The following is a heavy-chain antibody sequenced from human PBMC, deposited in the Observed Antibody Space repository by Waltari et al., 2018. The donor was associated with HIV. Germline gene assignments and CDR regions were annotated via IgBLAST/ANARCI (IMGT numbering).Heavy chain of an antibody. CDR2: ISSSSSFI. V-gene: IGHV3-11*01. Sequence: QVQMVESGGGLVKPGGSLRLSCAASGFLFSDFYMTWIRQAPGKGLEWVSYISSSSSFIYYADSVRGRFTISRDNAKNSLYLQMNSLRAEDTAVYYCARGGSGWYREAAEIDYWGQGTLVTVSS. D-gene: IGHD6-19*01. CDR1: GFLFSDFY. J-gene: IGHJ4*02. CDR3: ARGGSGWYREAAEIDY.